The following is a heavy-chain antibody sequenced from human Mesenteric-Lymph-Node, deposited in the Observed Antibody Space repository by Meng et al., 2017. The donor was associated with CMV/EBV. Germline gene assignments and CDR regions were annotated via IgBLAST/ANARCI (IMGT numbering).Heavy chain of an antibody. J-gene: IGHJ6*02. D-gene: IGHD3-3*01. V-gene: IGHV3-21*01. CDR2: ISGSGAYI. Sequence: GGSLRLSCAASGFTVDNNYMAWVRQAPGKGLEWVSSISGSGAYIYYADSVQGRFTISRDNAKKSLYLQTNSLRAEDTAVYYCVRDDDFLSGYYYYYHYGMDVWGQGTTVTVSS. CDR3: VRDDDFLSGYYYYYHYGMDV. CDR1: GFTVDNNY.